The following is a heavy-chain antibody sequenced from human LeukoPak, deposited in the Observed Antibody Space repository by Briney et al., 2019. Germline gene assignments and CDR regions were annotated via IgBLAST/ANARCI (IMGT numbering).Heavy chain of an antibody. J-gene: IGHJ4*02. Sequence: SETLSLTCTVSGGSMSDHDWSWIRQPPGKGLEWIGKVFYIGTTTYNPSLKSRVTMSVDTSKNQFSLELTSVTAADTVIYYCAGPYSSRFDYWGQGILVTVS. V-gene: IGHV4-59*03. D-gene: IGHD2-21*01. CDR1: GGSMSDHD. CDR2: VFYIGTT. CDR3: AGPYSSRFDY.